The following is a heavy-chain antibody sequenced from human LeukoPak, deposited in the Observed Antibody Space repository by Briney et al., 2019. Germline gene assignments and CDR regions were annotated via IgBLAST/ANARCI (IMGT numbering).Heavy chain of an antibody. CDR2: TYYRSKWYN. D-gene: IGHD6-13*01. CDR3: ARLGALQQLVPNAFDI. Sequence: PSQTLSLTCAISGDSVSSNSAAWNWIRQSPSRGLEWLGRTYYRSKWYNDYAVSVKSRITINPDTSKNQFSLQLNSVTPEDTAVYYCARLGALQQLVPNAFDIWGQGTVVTVSS. CDR1: GDSVSSNSAA. V-gene: IGHV6-1*01. J-gene: IGHJ3*02.